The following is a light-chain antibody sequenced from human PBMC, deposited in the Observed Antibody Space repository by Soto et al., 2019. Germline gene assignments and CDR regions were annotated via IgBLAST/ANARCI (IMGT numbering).Light chain of an antibody. Sequence: QSALTQPASVSGSPGQSITISCTGTSSDIGAYNYVSWYQQHPGKAPKLMIYVVSVRPSGVSNRFSGSKSGNTASLTISGLLAEDEADYYCSSYTSTNTLVFGGGTKLTVL. V-gene: IGLV2-14*01. CDR2: VVS. J-gene: IGLJ2*01. CDR1: SSDIGAYNY. CDR3: SSYTSTNTLV.